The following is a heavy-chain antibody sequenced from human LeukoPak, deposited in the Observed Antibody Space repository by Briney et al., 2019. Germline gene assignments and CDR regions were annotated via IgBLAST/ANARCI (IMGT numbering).Heavy chain of an antibody. CDR3: ARHIKVARYYYGMDV. V-gene: IGHV5-51*01. CDR2: IYPGDSDT. J-gene: IGHJ6*02. CDR1: GYSFTSYW. Sequence: GESLKISRKGSGYSFTSYWIGWVRQMPGKGLEWMGIIYPGDSDTRYSPSFQGQVTISADKSISTAYLQWSSLKASDTAMYYCARHIKVARYYYGMDVWGQGTTVTVSS. D-gene: IGHD5-12*01.